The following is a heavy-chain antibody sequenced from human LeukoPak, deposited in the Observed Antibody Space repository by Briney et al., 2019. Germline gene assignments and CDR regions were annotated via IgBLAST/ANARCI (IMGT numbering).Heavy chain of an antibody. D-gene: IGHD2-15*01. CDR1: GGSISSYY. Sequence: SETLSLTCTVSGGSISSYYWSWIRQPPGRGLEWIRYIYYSGSTNYNPSLKSRVTISVDTSKNQFSLKLSSVTAADSAVYYCARGRRGYCSGGSCLNWFDPWGQGTLVTVSS. CDR3: ARGRRGYCSGGSCLNWFDP. CDR2: IYYSGST. V-gene: IGHV4-59*01. J-gene: IGHJ5*02.